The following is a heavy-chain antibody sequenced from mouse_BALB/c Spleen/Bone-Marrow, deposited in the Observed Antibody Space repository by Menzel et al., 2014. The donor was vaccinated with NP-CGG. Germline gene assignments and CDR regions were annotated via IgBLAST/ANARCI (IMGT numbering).Heavy chain of an antibody. CDR3: AKSGYGSFDY. CDR1: GYAFSSYW. CDR2: IYPGDGDT. D-gene: IGHD1-1*01. Sequence: QVTLKVSGAELVRPGSSVKISCKASGYAFSSYWVNWVRQRPGQGLEWIGQIYPGDGDTNYNGKFKDKATLTADKSSSTAYMQLSSLTSEASAVYFCAKSGYGSFDYWGQGTTLTVSS. V-gene: IGHV1-80*01. J-gene: IGHJ2*01.